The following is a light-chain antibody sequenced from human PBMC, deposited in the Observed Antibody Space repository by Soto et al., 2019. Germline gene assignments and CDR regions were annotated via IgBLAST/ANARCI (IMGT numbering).Light chain of an antibody. V-gene: IGKV3-15*01. J-gene: IGKJ5*01. CDR2: GES. CDR3: QQYNNWPPFT. CDR1: QSVSSN. Sequence: EIVMTQSPATLSVSPGERATLSCRASQSVSSNLAWYQQKPGQAPRLLIYGESTRATGIPARFSGSGSGTEATLTISSLQSEDFAVYSCQQYNNWPPFTFGQGTRLEIK.